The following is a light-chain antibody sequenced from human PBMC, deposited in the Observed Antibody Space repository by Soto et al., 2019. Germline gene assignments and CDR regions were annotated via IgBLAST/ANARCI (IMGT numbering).Light chain of an antibody. CDR2: AVS. CDR3: QQYNKWHLT. CDR1: QSVSSN. J-gene: IGKJ1*01. Sequence: EIMMTQSPGTLSASPGERATLSCRASQSVSSNFAWYQQKPGQAPRLLIYAVSTRATGIPARFSGSGSGTEFTLTISSLQSEDFAVYYCQQYNKWHLTFGQGTKVEIK. V-gene: IGKV3-15*01.